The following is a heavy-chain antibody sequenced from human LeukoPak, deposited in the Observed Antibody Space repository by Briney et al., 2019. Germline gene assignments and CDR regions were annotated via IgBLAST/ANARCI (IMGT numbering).Heavy chain of an antibody. Sequence: PSETLSLTCTVSGGSISSYYWSWIRQPAGKGLQWIGRIYTSGSTNYNPSLKSRVTISVDKSKNQFSLKVTSVTAADTAMYHCAGRIRYFDTTQNWFDPWGPGTLVTVSS. CDR3: AGRIRYFDTTQNWFDP. V-gene: IGHV4-4*07. CDR2: IYTSGST. CDR1: GGSISSYY. J-gene: IGHJ5*02. D-gene: IGHD3-9*01.